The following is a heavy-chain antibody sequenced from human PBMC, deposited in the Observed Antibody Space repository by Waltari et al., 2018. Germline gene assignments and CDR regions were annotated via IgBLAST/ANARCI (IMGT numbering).Heavy chain of an antibody. CDR2: IYYSGST. D-gene: IGHD3-3*01. CDR1: GGSFSSSSYY. J-gene: IGHJ4*02. V-gene: IGHV4-39*07. Sequence: LQLQESGPGLVKPSETLSLTCTVPGGSFSSSSYYWDWLRQPPGKGLEWIGSIYYSGSTYYNPSLKSRVTISVDTSKNQFSLKLSSVTAADTAVYYCASTIIGVVIIPRFDYWGQGTLVTVSS. CDR3: ASTIIGVVIIPRFDY.